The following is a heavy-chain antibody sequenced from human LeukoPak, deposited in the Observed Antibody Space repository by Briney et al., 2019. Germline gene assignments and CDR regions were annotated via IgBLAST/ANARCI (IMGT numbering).Heavy chain of an antibody. V-gene: IGHV4-59*01. CDR3: ARGVDIVAPAWMVFDY. Sequence: SETLSLTCTVSGGSISSYYWSWIRQPPGKGLEWIGYIYYSGSTNYNPSLKSRVTISVDTSKNQFSLKLSSVTAADTAVYYCARGVDIVAPAWMVFDYWGQGTLVTVSS. CDR1: GGSISSYY. CDR2: IYYSGST. D-gene: IGHD5-12*01. J-gene: IGHJ4*02.